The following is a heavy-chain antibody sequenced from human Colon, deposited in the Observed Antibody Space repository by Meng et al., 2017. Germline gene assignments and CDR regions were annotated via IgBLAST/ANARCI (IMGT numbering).Heavy chain of an antibody. CDR2: ISQSGTT. J-gene: IGHJ4*02. Sequence: QAHLHESGPGLGVPSGTLPCLCAVHSGSIRSSNWWSWVRQPPGKRLEWIGEISQSGTTYSHPSIKSRVTITGDWSKNQFSLNLNSVTAADTDLYYCVRQDMTSYSWGYWGQGTLVTVSS. V-gene: IGHV4-4*02. D-gene: IGHD3-9*01. CDR3: VRQDMTSYSWGY. CDR1: SGSIRSSNW.